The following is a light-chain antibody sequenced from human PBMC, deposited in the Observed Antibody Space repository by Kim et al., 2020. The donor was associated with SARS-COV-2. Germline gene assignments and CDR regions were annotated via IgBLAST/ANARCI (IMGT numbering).Light chain of an antibody. CDR3: QVWDTSSEHVV. J-gene: IGLJ2*01. CDR2: NDS. V-gene: IGLV3-21*02. CDR1: NYRGKN. Sequence: APGQTATIICGGNNYRGKNVHWYQQRPGQAPVLVTYNDSDRPAGIPERISGSNSGNTATLTITRVEAGDEADYYCQVWDTSSEHVVFGGGTKVTVL.